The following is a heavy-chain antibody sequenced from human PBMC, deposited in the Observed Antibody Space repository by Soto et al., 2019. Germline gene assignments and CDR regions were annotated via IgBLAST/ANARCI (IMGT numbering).Heavy chain of an antibody. Sequence: GGSLRLSCVASGFAFTTYWMSWVRQAPGKGLEWVANIRQDGGAQYYVDSVKGRFTISRDNAKNSVYLQMDSLRVEDTAVYYCVRGGHGSGSYLGSSWGQGILVTVSS. J-gene: IGHJ5*02. D-gene: IGHD3-10*01. CDR1: GFAFTTYW. CDR2: IRQDGGAQ. V-gene: IGHV3-7*03. CDR3: VRGGHGSGSYLGSS.